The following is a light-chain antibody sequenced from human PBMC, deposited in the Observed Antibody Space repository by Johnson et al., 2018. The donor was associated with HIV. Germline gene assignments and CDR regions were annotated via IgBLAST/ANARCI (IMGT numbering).Light chain of an antibody. Sequence: HSVLTQPPSVSAAPGQKVTISCSGTNSNIGNNFVSWYQQFPGTAPRLLIYDNNKRPSGIPDRFSGSKSGTSATLGITGLQTGDEADYYCGTWDSSLSAYVIGTGTKATVL. J-gene: IGLJ1*01. CDR2: DNN. CDR1: NSNIGNNF. V-gene: IGLV1-51*01. CDR3: GTWDSSLSAYV.